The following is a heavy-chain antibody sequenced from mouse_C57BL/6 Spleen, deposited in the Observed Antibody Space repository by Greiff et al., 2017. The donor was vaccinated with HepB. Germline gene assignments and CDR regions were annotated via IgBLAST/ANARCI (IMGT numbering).Heavy chain of an antibody. Sequence: QVQLQQSGAELVRPGTSVKVSCKASGYAFTNYLIEWVKQRPGQGLEWIGVINPGSGGTNYNEKFKGKATLTADKSSSTAYMQLSSLTSEDSAVYFCARGGQARGDYWGQGTTLTVSS. V-gene: IGHV1-54*01. CDR2: INPGSGGT. J-gene: IGHJ2*01. CDR1: GYAFTNYL. D-gene: IGHD3-2*02. CDR3: ARGGQARGDY.